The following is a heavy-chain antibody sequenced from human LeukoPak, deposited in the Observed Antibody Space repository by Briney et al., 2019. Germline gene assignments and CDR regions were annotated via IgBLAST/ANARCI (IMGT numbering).Heavy chain of an antibody. J-gene: IGHJ4*02. D-gene: IGHD3-10*01. CDR3: ARSDYGSGSNYFDY. V-gene: IGHV4-30-2*01. CDR2: IYHSGST. CDR1: GGSISSGGYS. Sequence: PPQTLSLTCAVSGGSISSGGYSWSWIRQPPGKGLEWIGYIYHSGSTYYNPSLKSRVTISVDRSKNQFSLKLSSVTAADTAVYYCARSDYGSGSNYFDYWGQGTLVTVSS.